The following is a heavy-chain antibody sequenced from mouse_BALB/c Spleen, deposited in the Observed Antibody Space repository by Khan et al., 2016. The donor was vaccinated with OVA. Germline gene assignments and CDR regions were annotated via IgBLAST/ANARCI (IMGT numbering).Heavy chain of an antibody. CDR2: ISSVGDYT. CDR1: GFTFSSYS. J-gene: IGHJ3*01. V-gene: IGHV5-6*01. D-gene: IGHD4-1*01. Sequence: EVELVESGGDLVKPGGSLKLSCAASGFTFSSYSMSWVRQTPDKRLEWVATISSVGDYTYYSDSVKGRFTISRDNAKNTLYRQMSSLKSEDTAMYYCASHLTGSFAYWGQGTLVTVSA. CDR3: ASHLTGSFAY.